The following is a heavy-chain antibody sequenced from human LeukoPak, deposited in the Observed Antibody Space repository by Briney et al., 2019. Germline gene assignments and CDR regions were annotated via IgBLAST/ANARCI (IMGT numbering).Heavy chain of an antibody. Sequence: PSETLSLTCTVSGGSISSSSYYWGWIRHPPGKGLEWIGSIYYSGSTYYNPSLKSRVTISVDTSKNQFSLKLSSVTAADTAVYYCARQYCSSTSCYTAGGYYYYMDVWGKGTTVTVSS. CDR3: ARQYCSSTSCYTAGGYYYYMDV. J-gene: IGHJ6*03. D-gene: IGHD2-2*02. CDR1: GGSISSSSYY. V-gene: IGHV4-39*01. CDR2: IYYSGST.